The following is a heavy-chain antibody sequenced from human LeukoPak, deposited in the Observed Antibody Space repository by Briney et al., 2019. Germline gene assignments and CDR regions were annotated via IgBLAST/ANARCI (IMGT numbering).Heavy chain of an antibody. D-gene: IGHD6-13*01. Sequence: GGSLRLSCAASGFTFSSYAMSWVRQAPGKGLEWGSAISGSGGSTYYADSVKGRFTISRDNSKNTLYLQMNSLRAEDTAVYYCAKSYSSSSYYYYMDVWGKGTTVTISS. CDR2: ISGSGGST. J-gene: IGHJ6*03. CDR3: AKSYSSSSYYYYMDV. CDR1: GFTFSSYA. V-gene: IGHV3-23*01.